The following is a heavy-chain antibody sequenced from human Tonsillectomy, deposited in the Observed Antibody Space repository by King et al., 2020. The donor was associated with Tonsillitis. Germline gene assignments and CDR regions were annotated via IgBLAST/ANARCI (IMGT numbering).Heavy chain of an antibody. CDR3: AKTSRYSSSWYSPDYYYSHYGLDV. V-gene: IGHV3-30*18. D-gene: IGHD6-13*01. Sequence: VQLVESGGGVVQPGRSLRLSCAASGFTFSSYDMHWVRQAPGKGLEWVAIISHDGSHKYYADSVKGRFTISRDNSKNTLYLQMNSLRAEDTAVYYCAKTSRYSSSWYSPDYYYSHYGLDVWGQGTTVSVSS. CDR2: ISHDGSHK. J-gene: IGHJ6*02. CDR1: GFTFSSYD.